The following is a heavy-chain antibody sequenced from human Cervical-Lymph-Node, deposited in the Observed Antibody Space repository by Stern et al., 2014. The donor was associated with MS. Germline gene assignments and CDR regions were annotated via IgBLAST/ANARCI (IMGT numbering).Heavy chain of an antibody. Sequence: QVQLQESGPGLVKPSQTLSLTCTVSGGSISSGSYYWSWIRQPAGKGLEWIGRIYTSGSTHYNPSLKSRVTISVDTPKTQFPRKLSSVTAADTAVYYCAREWDVMITFGGVIDYWGQGTLVTVSS. J-gene: IGHJ4*02. CDR1: GGSISSGSYY. D-gene: IGHD3-16*01. CDR2: IYTSGST. CDR3: AREWDVMITFGGVIDY. V-gene: IGHV4-61*02.